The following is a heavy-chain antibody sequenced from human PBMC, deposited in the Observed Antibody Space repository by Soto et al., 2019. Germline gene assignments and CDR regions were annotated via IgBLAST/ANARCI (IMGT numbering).Heavy chain of an antibody. CDR2: IYHSGST. CDR1: SGSISSSNW. D-gene: IGHD6-19*01. J-gene: IGHJ5*02. CDR3: ARDLGAEAVAGT. Sequence: QVQLQESGPGLVKPSGTLSLTCAVSSGSISSSNWWSWVRQPPGKGLEWIGEIYHSGSTNYNPSLTRGGPISVDKAKNQFSLNLSSVTAADTAVYYCARDLGAEAVAGTWGQGTLVTVSS. V-gene: IGHV4-4*02.